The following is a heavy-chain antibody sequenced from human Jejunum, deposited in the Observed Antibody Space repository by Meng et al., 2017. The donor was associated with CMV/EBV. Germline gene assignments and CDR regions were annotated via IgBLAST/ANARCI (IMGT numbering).Heavy chain of an antibody. J-gene: IGHJ4*02. CDR2: IYSSGTS. D-gene: IGHD2/OR15-2a*01. CDR3: ARVLNSGTFYKFDY. CDR1: GGSISHYY. Sequence: VSGGSISHYYWSWIRQPPGKGLEWIGYIYSSGTSNYNPSLKSRVTISVDTSKNQFSLRLSSVTAADTAVYYCARVLNSGTFYKFDYWARERWSPSPQ. V-gene: IGHV4-59*01.